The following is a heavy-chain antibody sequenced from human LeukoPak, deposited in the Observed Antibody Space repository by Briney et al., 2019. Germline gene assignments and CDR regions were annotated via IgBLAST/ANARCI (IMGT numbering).Heavy chain of an antibody. D-gene: IGHD2-15*01. Sequence: SVKVPCKASGGTFSSYAISWVRQAPGQGLEWMGRIIPIFGTANYAQKFQGRVTITADKSTSTAYMELSSLRSEDTAVYYCARGYCSGGSCYSLDDYWGQGTLVTVSS. CDR1: GGTFSSYA. V-gene: IGHV1-69*06. J-gene: IGHJ4*02. CDR3: ARGYCSGGSCYSLDDY. CDR2: IIPIFGTA.